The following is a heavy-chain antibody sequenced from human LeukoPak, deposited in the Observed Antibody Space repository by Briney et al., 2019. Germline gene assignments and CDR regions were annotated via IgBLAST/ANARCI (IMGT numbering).Heavy chain of an antibody. Sequence: SETLSLTCTVSGGSISSGGYYWSWIRQHPGKGLEWIGYIYYSGSTYYNPSLKSRVTILVDTSKNQFSLKLSSVTAADTAVYYCAKYSILWPQTYYYDSSGYYFDYWGQGTLVTVSS. CDR3: AKYSILWPQTYYYDSSGYYFDY. V-gene: IGHV4-31*03. D-gene: IGHD3-22*01. CDR1: GGSISSGGYY. J-gene: IGHJ4*02. CDR2: IYYSGST.